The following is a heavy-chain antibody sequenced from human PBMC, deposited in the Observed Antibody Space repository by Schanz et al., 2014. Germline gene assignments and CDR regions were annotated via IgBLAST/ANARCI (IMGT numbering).Heavy chain of an antibody. J-gene: IGHJ3*02. V-gene: IGHV1-18*01. Sequence: QVHLVQSGAEVKKPGASVKVSCKASGYNITSNDVTWVRQATGQGLEWMGWISAYNGHTDYAQKLQGRVTLTTDTSTSTAYMELSSLRSDDTAVYYCARGGGPEDVFDIWGQGTILTVSS. CDR3: ARGGGPEDVFDI. CDR2: ISAYNGHT. D-gene: IGHD5-12*01. CDR1: GYNITSND.